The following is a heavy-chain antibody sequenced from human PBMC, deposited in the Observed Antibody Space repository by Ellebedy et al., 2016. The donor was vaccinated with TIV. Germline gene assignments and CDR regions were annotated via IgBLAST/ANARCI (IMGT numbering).Heavy chain of an antibody. V-gene: IGHV3-66*01. CDR1: GFSVSSNY. Sequence: GESLKISCAASGFSVSSNYMTLVRQAPGKGLEWVSVIYSGNNTHYAESVKGRFTISRDIFKNSVYLQMDRLRAEDTALYYYVRERFPLPTWGQGTLVTVSS. CDR3: VRERFPLPT. D-gene: IGHD3-16*01. CDR2: IYSGNNT. J-gene: IGHJ5*02.